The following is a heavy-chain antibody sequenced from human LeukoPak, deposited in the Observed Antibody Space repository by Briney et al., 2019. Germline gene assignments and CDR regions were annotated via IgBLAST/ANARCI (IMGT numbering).Heavy chain of an antibody. CDR2: IESDGGRT. D-gene: IGHD5-24*01. CDR3: ARGGPDGVATNDY. V-gene: IGHV3-74*01. J-gene: IGHJ4*02. Sequence: GGSLRLSCAASGFTFSSYSMNWVRQAPGKGLVWVSHIESDGGRTTYADSVKGRFIISRDNAKNTLYLQMNSLRAEDTAVYYCARGGPDGVATNDYWGQGTLVTVSS. CDR1: GFTFSSYS.